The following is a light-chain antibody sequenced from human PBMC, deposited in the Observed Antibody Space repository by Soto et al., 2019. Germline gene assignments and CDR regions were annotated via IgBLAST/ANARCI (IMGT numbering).Light chain of an antibody. CDR2: GAS. CDR3: QQYGSLTWK. Sequence: NDLTLSPCSLCLTPLNLVTLSFMASQSVSSSYLAWYQQKPGQAPRLLIYGASSRATGIPDRFSGSGSGTDFTLTICRLEPEDFAVYYCQQYGSLTWKFCQVTKVEVK. J-gene: IGKJ1*01. CDR1: QSVSSSY. V-gene: IGKV3-20*01.